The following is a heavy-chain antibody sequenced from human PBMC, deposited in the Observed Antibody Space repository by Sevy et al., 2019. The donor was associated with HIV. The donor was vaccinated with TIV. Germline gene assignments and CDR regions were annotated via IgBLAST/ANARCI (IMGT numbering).Heavy chain of an antibody. D-gene: IGHD5-18*01. Sequence: GGSLRLSCAASGFTFSSYEMNWVRQAPGKGLEWVSYISSSGSTIYYADSVKGRFTISRDNAKNSLYLQMNSLRAEDTAVYYCAIIQLWSHYYYGMDVWVQGTTVTVSS. CDR1: GFTFSSYE. CDR3: AIIQLWSHYYYGMDV. CDR2: ISSSGSTI. V-gene: IGHV3-48*03. J-gene: IGHJ6*02.